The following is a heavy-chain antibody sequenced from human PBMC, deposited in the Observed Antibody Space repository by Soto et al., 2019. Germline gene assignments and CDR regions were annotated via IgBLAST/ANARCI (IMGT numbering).Heavy chain of an antibody. CDR2: IYYSGST. J-gene: IGHJ6*02. Sequence: PSETLSLTCTVSGGSISSGEYYWSWIRQPPGKGLEWIGYIYYSGSTYYNPSLKSRVTISVDTSKNHFSLRLTSVTAADTAVYYCARDLWVEPELYYYGMDVWGQGTTVTVSS. D-gene: IGHD1-1*01. V-gene: IGHV4-30-4*01. CDR3: ARDLWVEPELYYYGMDV. CDR1: GGSISSGEYY.